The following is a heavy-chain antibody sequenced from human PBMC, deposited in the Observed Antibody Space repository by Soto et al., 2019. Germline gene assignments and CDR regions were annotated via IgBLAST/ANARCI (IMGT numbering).Heavy chain of an antibody. D-gene: IGHD6-19*01. CDR2: IWSDGNKE. Sequence: QVQLVESGGGVVQPGRSLRLSCVGSGFPFWHYGLHWVRQAPGKGLEWVAVIWSDGNKEAYADSVKGRFAISRDNSKDTLYLEMNGLRVEDTAVYFWARDRNGGWFHMDVWGQGTTVSVSS. CDR3: ARDRNGGWFHMDV. V-gene: IGHV3-33*01. J-gene: IGHJ6*02. CDR1: GFPFWHYG.